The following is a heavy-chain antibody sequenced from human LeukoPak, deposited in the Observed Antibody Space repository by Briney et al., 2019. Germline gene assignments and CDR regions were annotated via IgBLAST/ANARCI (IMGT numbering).Heavy chain of an antibody. J-gene: IGHJ4*02. CDR3: ARTMADTVAVDY. CDR1: GDSVSNNSGA. CDR2: TYYRSKWYN. Sequence: SQTLSLTCAISGDSVSNNSGACNWIRQSPSRGLEWLGRTYYRSKWYNDYAVSVKSRITINPDTSKNQFSLQLNSASPEDTAVYYCARTMADTVAVDYWGQGTLVTVSS. V-gene: IGHV6-1*01. D-gene: IGHD4-11*01.